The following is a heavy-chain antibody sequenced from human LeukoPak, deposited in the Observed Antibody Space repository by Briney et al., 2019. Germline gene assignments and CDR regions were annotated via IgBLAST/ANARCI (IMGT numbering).Heavy chain of an antibody. CDR1: GGSISSGGYS. CDR2: IYHSGST. CDR3: ARHQYYDFWSGYPKNAFDI. V-gene: IGHV4-30-2*01. D-gene: IGHD3-3*01. Sequence: SQTLSLTCAVSGGSISSGGYSWSWIRQPPGKGLEWIGYIYHSGSTYYNPSLKSRVTISVDTSKNQFSLKLSSVTAADTAVYYCARHQYYDFWSGYPKNAFDIWGQGTMVTVSS. J-gene: IGHJ3*02.